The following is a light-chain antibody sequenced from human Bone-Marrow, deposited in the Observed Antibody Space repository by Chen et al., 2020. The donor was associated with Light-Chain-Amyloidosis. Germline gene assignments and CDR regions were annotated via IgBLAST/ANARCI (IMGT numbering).Light chain of an antibody. J-gene: IGKJ1*01. CDR2: GAS. V-gene: IGKV1-12*01. Sequence: DIQMTQSPSSVFASVGDRVTITCRANQAISRWLAWYQQKPGKAPQLLIYGASTLQSGVPSRFSGSGSGTDFTLTINTLQPEDFATYYCQQSNSFPRTFGQGTKVEIK. CDR1: QAISRW. CDR3: QQSNSFPRT.